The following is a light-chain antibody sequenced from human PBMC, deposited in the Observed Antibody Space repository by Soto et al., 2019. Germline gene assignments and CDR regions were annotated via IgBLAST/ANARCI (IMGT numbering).Light chain of an antibody. V-gene: IGLV2-11*01. CDR2: DVS. J-gene: IGLJ1*01. CDR3: CSYVGRNTYV. Sequence: QSALTQPRSASGSPGQSITISCTGTSSDVXGYNYVSWYQXHPAKAPKLIIFDVSKRPSGVPNRFSGSKSGNTASLTISGLRAEDEADYYCCSYVGRNTYVFGTGTKLTVL. CDR1: SSDVXGYNY.